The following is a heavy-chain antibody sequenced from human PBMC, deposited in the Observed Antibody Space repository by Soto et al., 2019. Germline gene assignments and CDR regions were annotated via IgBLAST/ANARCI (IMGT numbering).Heavy chain of an antibody. CDR2: FRTSGDGGTT. V-gene: IGHV3-23*01. J-gene: IGHJ4*02. Sequence: PGGSLRLSCAASGFTFSSYSMSWVRQAPGKGLEWVSGFRTSGDGGTTYYADSVKGRFTISRDNSKNTLFLQMNSLRAEDTAIYYCEKKVNSGSGGQYFDYWGQGTLVTVSS. D-gene: IGHD3-10*01. CDR3: EKKVNSGSGGQYFDY. CDR1: GFTFSSYS.